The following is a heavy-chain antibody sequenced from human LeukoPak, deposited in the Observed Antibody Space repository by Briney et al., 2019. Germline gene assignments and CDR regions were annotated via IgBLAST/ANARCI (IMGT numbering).Heavy chain of an antibody. CDR1: GFTFSSYS. D-gene: IGHD2-2*01. V-gene: IGHV3-21*01. Sequence: PGGSLRLSCAASGFTFSSYSMNWVRQAPGKGLEWVSSISSSSSYIYYADSVKGRFTISRDNAKNSLYLQMNSLRAEDTAVYYCARDRVVVVPAAIASGGNWFDPWGQGTLVTVSS. J-gene: IGHJ5*02. CDR2: ISSSSSYI. CDR3: ARDRVVVVPAAIASGGNWFDP.